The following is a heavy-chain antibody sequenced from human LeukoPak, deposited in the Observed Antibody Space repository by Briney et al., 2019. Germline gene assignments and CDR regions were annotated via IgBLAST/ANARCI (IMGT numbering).Heavy chain of an antibody. CDR2: ISGSGGST. CDR1: GFTFSSYA. D-gene: IGHD3-22*01. J-gene: IGHJ4*02. V-gene: IGHV3-23*01. CDR3: AKGYYDSSGYYPWYFDY. Sequence: GGSLRLSCAASGFTFSSYAMSWVRQAPGKGLEWVSAISGSGGSTYYADSVEGRFTISRDNSKNTLYLQMNSLRAEDTAVYYCAKGYYDSSGYYPWYFDYWGQGTLVTVSS.